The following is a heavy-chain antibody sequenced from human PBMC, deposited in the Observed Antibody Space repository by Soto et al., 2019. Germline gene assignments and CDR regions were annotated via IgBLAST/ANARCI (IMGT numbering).Heavy chain of an antibody. CDR2: INHSGST. Sequence: SETLSLTCAVYGGSFSGYYWSWIRQPPGKGLECIGEINHSGSTNYNPSLKSRVTILVDTSKNQFSLKLSSVTAADTAVYYCASYYSYYGMDVWGQGTTVTVSS. CDR1: GGSFSGYY. J-gene: IGHJ6*02. CDR3: ASYYSYYGMDV. V-gene: IGHV4-34*01.